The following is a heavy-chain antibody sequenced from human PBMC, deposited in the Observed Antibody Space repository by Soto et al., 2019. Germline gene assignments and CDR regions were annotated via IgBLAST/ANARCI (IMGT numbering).Heavy chain of an antibody. D-gene: IGHD1-26*01. Sequence: SPTCAVYGGSFRGYYWSWVRPPPGKGLEWIGEINHSGSTNYNPSLKSRVTISVDTSKNQFSLKLSSVTAADTAVYYCARVREPLTGGPWFDPWGQGTLVTVSS. CDR1: GGSFRGYY. CDR3: ARVREPLTGGPWFDP. CDR2: INHSGST. V-gene: IGHV4-34*01. J-gene: IGHJ5*02.